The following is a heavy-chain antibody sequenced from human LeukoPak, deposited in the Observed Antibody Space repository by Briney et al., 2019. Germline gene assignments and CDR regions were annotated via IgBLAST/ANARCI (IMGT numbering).Heavy chain of an antibody. CDR3: ASHHFPHYDILTGSAGYFDY. V-gene: IGHV4-39*07. CDR2: IYYSGST. CDR1: GGSISSSSYY. D-gene: IGHD3-9*01. J-gene: IGHJ4*02. Sequence: SETLSLTCTVSGGSISSSSYYWGWIRQPPGKGLEWIGSIYYSGSTYYNPSLKSRVTISVDTSKNQFSLKLSSVTAADTAVYYCASHHFPHYDILTGSAGYFDYWGQGTLVTVSS.